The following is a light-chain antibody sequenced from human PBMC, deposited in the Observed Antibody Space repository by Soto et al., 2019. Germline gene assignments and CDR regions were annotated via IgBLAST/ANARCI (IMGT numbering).Light chain of an antibody. V-gene: IGKV3-20*01. J-gene: IGKJ1*01. CDR3: QQFGSSPWT. CDR1: RSFSSSY. Sequence: IVLTQSPGILSLSPGERATLSCRASRSFSSSYLAWYQQKPGQAPRLLIYGASTRATDIPDRFSGSGSRTDFTLTVTRLEPEDFAVYYCQQFGSSPWTFGQGPKVDI. CDR2: GAS.